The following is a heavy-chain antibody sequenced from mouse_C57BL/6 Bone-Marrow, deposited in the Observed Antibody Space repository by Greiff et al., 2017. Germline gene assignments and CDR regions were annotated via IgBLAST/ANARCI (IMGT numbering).Heavy chain of an antibody. CDR3: ASPGDGYYFYAMDY. CDR2: ISSGSSTI. Sequence: EVHLVESGGGLVKPGGSLKLSCAASGFTFSDYGMHWVRQAPEKGLEWVAYISSGSSTIYYADTVKGRFTISRDNAKNTLFLQMTSLRSEDTAMYYCASPGDGYYFYAMDYWGQGTSVTVSS. V-gene: IGHV5-17*01. D-gene: IGHD2-3*01. CDR1: GFTFSDYG. J-gene: IGHJ4*01.